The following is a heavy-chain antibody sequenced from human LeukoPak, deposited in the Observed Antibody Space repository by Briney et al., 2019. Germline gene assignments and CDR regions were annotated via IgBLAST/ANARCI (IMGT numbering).Heavy chain of an antibody. CDR1: EFIFSNYW. Sequence: GGSLRLSCVASEFIFSNYWMSWVRQGPGEGPEWVANINQGGSEKYYVDSVRGRFTISRDNAKKSLDLQMNSLRVEDTATYYCARLAVPPGNRGWYYDHWGQGTLVTVSS. J-gene: IGHJ4*02. CDR2: INQGGSEK. V-gene: IGHV3-7*03. CDR3: ARLAVPPGNRGWYYDH. D-gene: IGHD2-2*01.